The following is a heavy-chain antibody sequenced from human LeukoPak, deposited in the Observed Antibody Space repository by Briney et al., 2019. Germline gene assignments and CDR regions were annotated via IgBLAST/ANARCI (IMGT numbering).Heavy chain of an antibody. V-gene: IGHV3-23*01. Sequence: QPGGSLRLSCGASGFTFSSYDMTWVRQAPGKGLEWVSGIYGRGGTTYYADSVKGRFIASRDNSKNSLSLQMNSLRAEDTAVYYCARVVGRNWYLDLWGRGTQVTVSS. J-gene: IGHJ2*01. D-gene: IGHD1-14*01. CDR2: IYGRGGTT. CDR3: ARVVGRNWYLDL. CDR1: GFTFSSYD.